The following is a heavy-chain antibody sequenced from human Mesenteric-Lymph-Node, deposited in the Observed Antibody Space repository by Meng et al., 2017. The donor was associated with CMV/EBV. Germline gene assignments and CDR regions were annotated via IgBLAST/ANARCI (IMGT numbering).Heavy chain of an antibody. D-gene: IGHD1-7*01. CDR2: ISSSSTI. J-gene: IGHJ3*01. V-gene: IGHV3-69-1*01. CDR1: GFTFSDYY. Sequence: GGSLRLSCAASGFTFSDYYMNWVRQAPGKGLEWVSSISSSSTIYYADSVKGRFTISRDNAKNSLYLQMSGLRTDDTAVYYCARYSLTGTCVFDVWGQGTMVTVSS. CDR3: ARYSLTGTCVFDV.